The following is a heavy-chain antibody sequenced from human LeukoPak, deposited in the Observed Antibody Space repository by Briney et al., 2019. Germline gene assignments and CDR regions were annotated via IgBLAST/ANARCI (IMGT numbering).Heavy chain of an antibody. D-gene: IGHD3-22*01. J-gene: IGHJ4*02. CDR3: AKELYYYDNGGYFIDY. CDR1: GFTFNNYG. V-gene: IGHV3-30*02. CDR2: IRYDGSNK. Sequence: SGGSLRLSCAASGFTFNNYGMHWVRQSPGRGLEWVAFIRYDGSNKYYADSVKGRFTISRDNSKNTLYLQMNSLRAEDTAVYYCAKELYYYDNGGYFIDYWGQGTLVTVSS.